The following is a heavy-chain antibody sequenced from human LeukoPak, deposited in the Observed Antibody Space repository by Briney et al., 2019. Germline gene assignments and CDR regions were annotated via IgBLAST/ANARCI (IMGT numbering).Heavy chain of an antibody. CDR3: TRDLSIYDGAFDY. CDR2: IRSKAYGGTT. CDR1: GCTFGDYA. V-gene: IGHV3-49*04. J-gene: IGHJ4*02. D-gene: IGHD5/OR15-5a*01. Sequence: GGSLRLSCTASGCTFGDYAMSWVRQAPGKGLEWVSFIRSKAYGGTTEYAASVKGRFTISRDDSESIAYLQMNSLKTEDTAVYYCTRDLSIYDGAFDYWGQGTLVTVSS.